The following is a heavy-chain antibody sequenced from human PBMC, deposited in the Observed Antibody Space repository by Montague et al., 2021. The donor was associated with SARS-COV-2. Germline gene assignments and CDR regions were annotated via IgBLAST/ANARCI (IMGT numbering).Heavy chain of an antibody. CDR1: GGSISSGSYY. CDR2: IYYSGST. CDR3: AADYGERDWFDP. Sequence: SETLSLTCTVSGGSISSGSYYWGWIRQPPGKGLEWIGSIYYSGSTYYNPSLKSRVTISVDTSKNQFSLKLSSVTAAVTAVYYCAADYGERDWFDPWGQGTLVTVSS. D-gene: IGHD4-17*01. V-gene: IGHV4-39*01. J-gene: IGHJ5*02.